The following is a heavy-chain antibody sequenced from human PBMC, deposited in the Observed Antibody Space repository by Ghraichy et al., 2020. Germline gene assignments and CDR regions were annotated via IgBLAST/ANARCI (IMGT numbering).Heavy chain of an antibody. CDR1: GGYIGSYY. CDR3: ARAEGYSGEHDAFEI. J-gene: IGHJ3*02. CDR2: VLYTGDT. V-gene: IGHV4-59*01. D-gene: IGHD2-15*01. Sequence: SETLSLTCSVSGGYIGSYYWSWIRQPPRKGLEWIGHVLYTGDTDYNPALKSRVSISVDTSKDQFSLRLTSVTAADTAVYYCARAEGYSGEHDAFEIWGQGKKVTVYS.